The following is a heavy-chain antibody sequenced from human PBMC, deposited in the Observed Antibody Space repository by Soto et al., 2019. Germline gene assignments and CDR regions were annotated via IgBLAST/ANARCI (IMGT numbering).Heavy chain of an antibody. D-gene: IGHD2-15*01. V-gene: IGHV3-13*01. Sequence: GGSLRLSCAASGFTFSSYDMHWVRQVTGKSLEWVSAIGIAGDTYYAGSVKGRFTTSRENAKNSLSLQMDSLRAEDTAVYYCARGTYCGGGRCYPHNWFDPWGQGXLVTVSS. J-gene: IGHJ5*02. CDR1: GFTFSSYD. CDR2: IGIAGDT. CDR3: ARGTYCGGGRCYPHNWFDP.